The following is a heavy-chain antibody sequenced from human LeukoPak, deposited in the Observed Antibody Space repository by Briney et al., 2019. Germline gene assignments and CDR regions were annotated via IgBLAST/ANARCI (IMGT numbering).Heavy chain of an antibody. D-gene: IGHD5-18*01. V-gene: IGHV3-30*18. J-gene: IGHJ4*02. Sequence: GGSLRLSCEASGFTLSDYAMPWVRQAPGKGLEWVSIISRDGSDKNYADSVKGRFTISRDNSKNTLYLQISSLRAEDTAVYYCAKGYHIYSYVVSFGHYWGQGTLVTVSS. CDR3: AKGYHIYSYVVSFGHY. CDR1: GFTLSDYA. CDR2: ISRDGSDK.